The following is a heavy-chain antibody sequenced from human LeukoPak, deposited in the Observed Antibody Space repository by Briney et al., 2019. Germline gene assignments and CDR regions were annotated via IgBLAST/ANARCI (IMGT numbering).Heavy chain of an antibody. D-gene: IGHD6-6*01. CDR1: GFTFSSYA. J-gene: IGHJ4*02. CDR2: ISYDGSNK. CDR3: ARDKAVVSSSHIDY. V-gene: IGHV3-30-3*01. Sequence: GGSLRLSCAASGFTFSSYAMHWVRQAPGKGLEWVAVISYDGSNKYYADSVKGRFTISRDNSKNTLYLQMNSLRAEDTAVYYCARDKAVVSSSHIDYWGQGTLVTVSS.